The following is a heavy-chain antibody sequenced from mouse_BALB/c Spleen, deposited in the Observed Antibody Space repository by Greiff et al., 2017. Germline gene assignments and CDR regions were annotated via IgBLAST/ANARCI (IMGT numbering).Heavy chain of an antibody. CDR3: ARGYGNYGY. CDR1: GYAFSSSW. J-gene: IGHJ2*01. V-gene: IGHV1-82*01. D-gene: IGHD2-10*02. Sequence: VQLQQSGPELVKPGASVKISCKASGYAFSSSWMNWVKQRPGQGLEWIGRIYPGDGDTNYNGKFKGKATLTADKSSSTAYMQLSSLTSVDSAVYFCARGYGNYGYWGQGTTLTVSS. CDR2: IYPGDGDT.